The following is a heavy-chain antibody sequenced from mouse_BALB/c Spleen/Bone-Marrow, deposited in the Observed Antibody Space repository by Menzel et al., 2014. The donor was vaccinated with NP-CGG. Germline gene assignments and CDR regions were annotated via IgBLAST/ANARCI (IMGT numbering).Heavy chain of an antibody. D-gene: IGHD2-3*01. Sequence: EVQVVESGAELVKPGASVKLSCTASGFNIKDTYMHWVKQRPEQGPEWIGRIDPANGNTKYDPKFQGKATITADTSSNTAYLQLSSLTSEDTAVYYCARSLYDGYFSWSAYWGQGTLVTVSA. CDR3: ARSLYDGYFSWSAY. J-gene: IGHJ3*01. CDR1: GFNIKDTY. CDR2: IDPANGNT. V-gene: IGHV14-3*02.